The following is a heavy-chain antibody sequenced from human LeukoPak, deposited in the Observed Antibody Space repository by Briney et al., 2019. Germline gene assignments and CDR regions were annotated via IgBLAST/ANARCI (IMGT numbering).Heavy chain of an antibody. CDR1: GFTFSDYW. CDR3: ARGSHYYDSGRYYYYGLDV. V-gene: IGHV3-7*03. D-gene: IGHD3-10*01. Sequence: GGSQRLSCAASGFTFSDYWMTWARHAPGKGLEWVANIKQDGNEKYYVDSVRGRFTISRDNAKKSLYLQMNSLRAEDTAVYYCARGSHYYDSGRYYYYGLDVWGQGTTVTVSS. CDR2: IKQDGNEK. J-gene: IGHJ6*02.